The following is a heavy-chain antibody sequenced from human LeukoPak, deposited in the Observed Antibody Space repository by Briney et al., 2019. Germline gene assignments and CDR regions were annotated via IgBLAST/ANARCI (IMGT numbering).Heavy chain of an antibody. D-gene: IGHD6-13*01. Sequence: GGSLRLSCAASGFTFSQYWMSWVRQAPGKGLEWVANIKHDGSEKQDGSEKNYVDSVKGRFTISRDNAKNSLYLQMNSLRAEDTAVYYCARNGEQLVWSGWFDPWGQGTLVTVSS. J-gene: IGHJ5*02. CDR2: IKHDGSEKQDGSEK. V-gene: IGHV3-7*01. CDR3: ARNGEQLVWSGWFDP. CDR1: GFTFSQYW.